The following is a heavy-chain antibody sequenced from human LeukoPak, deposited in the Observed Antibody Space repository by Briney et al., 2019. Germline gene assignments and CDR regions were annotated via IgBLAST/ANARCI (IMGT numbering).Heavy chain of an antibody. CDR3: AKDNADSSGYSMNYFDY. CDR2: ISGSGVST. J-gene: IGHJ4*02. Sequence: PGGSLRLSCAASGFTFSSYAMSWVRQAPEKGLEWVSGISGSGVSTTYADSVKGRFTISRDSSKNTLYLQMNSLRAEDTAVYYCAKDNADSSGYSMNYFDYWGQGTLVTVSS. V-gene: IGHV3-23*01. CDR1: GFTFSSYA. D-gene: IGHD3-22*01.